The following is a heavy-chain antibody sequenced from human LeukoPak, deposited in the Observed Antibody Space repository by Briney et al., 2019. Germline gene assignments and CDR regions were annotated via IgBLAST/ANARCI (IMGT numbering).Heavy chain of an antibody. J-gene: IGHJ4*02. CDR2: IRYDGSNK. CDR1: EFTFSSYG. V-gene: IGHV3-30*02. Sequence: GGSLRLSCAVSEFTFSSYGMHWVRQAPGKGLEWVAFIRYDGSNKYYADSVKGRFTISRDNSKNTLYLQMNSLRAEDTAVYYCAKVARVSIVVVPAAIGYWGQGTLVTVSS. D-gene: IGHD2-2*02. CDR3: AKVARVSIVVVPAAIGY.